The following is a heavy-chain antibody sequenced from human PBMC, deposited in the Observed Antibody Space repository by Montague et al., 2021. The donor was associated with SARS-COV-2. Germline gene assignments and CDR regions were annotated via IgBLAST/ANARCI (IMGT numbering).Heavy chain of an antibody. V-gene: IGHV4-39*02. CDR3: ARLWDFYGPGSYKNSWSDP. CDR1: AGSISTNSYY. J-gene: IGHJ5*02. D-gene: IGHD3-10*01. Sequence: SETLSLTCTVSAGSISTNSYYWAWIRQPPGKGLEWIGSISYSGSTYFNPSLEGRLTMSVDTSKNHFSLKLSSVTAADTAVYYCARLWDFYGPGSYKNSWSDPWGQGTRVTVSS. CDR2: ISYSGST.